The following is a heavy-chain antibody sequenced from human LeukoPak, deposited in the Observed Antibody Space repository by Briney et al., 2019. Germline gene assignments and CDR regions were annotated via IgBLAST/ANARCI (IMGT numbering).Heavy chain of an antibody. V-gene: IGHV4-39*07. Sequence: SETLSLTCTVSGGSISSSSYYWGWIRQPPGKGLEWIGEINHSGSTNYNPSLKSRVTISVDTSKSQFSLKLSSVTAADTAVYYCARGGGGNSCFDYWGQGTLVTVSS. J-gene: IGHJ4*02. D-gene: IGHD4-23*01. CDR2: INHSGST. CDR1: GGSISSSSYY. CDR3: ARGGGGNSCFDY.